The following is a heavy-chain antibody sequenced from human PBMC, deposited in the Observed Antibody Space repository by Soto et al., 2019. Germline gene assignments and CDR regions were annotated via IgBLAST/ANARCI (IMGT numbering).Heavy chain of an antibody. D-gene: IGHD1-1*01. CDR1: GGFVSSGSYY. J-gene: IGHJ3*02. V-gene: IGHV4-34*01. CDR3: ACVERGTATTVVDAFEI. CDR2: MSHSGGT. Sequence: QVQLQQWGAGLLKPSETLSLTCAVYGGFVSSGSYYWSWIRQPPGKGLEWIGEMSHSGGTHFNPSLKSRVTISVDTSKNQLSLKMSSVTAADTALYYCACVERGTATTVVDAFEIWGPGTMVTVSS.